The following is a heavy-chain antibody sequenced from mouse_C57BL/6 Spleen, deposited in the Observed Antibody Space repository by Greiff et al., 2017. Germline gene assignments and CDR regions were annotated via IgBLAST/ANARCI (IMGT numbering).Heavy chain of an antibody. D-gene: IGHD1-1*01. CDR3: ARVPTVVATPLDY. V-gene: IGHV1-18*01. J-gene: IGHJ2*01. Sequence: VQLQQSGPELVKPGASVKIPCKASGYTFTDYNMDWVKQSHGKSLEWIGDINPNNGGTIYNQKFKGKATLTVDKSSSTAYMELRSLTSEDTAVYYCARVPTVVATPLDYWGQGTTLTVSS. CDR2: INPNNGGT. CDR1: GYTFTDYN.